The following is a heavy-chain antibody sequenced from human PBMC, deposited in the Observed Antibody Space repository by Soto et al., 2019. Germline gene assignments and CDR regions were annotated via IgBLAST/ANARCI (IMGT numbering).Heavy chain of an antibody. J-gene: IGHJ5*02. CDR1: GGSISSGGNS. D-gene: IGHD2-2*02. CDR2: IYQSGST. V-gene: IGHV4-30-2*01. CDR3: AKGDIGVVPAAITSSGFDP. Sequence: SETLSLTCAVSGGSISSGGNSWSWIRQPPGKGLEWIGYIYQSGSTYYNPSLKSRVTISVDRSKNQFSLKLSSVTAADTAVYYCAKGDIGVVPAAITSSGFDPWGQGTLVTVSS.